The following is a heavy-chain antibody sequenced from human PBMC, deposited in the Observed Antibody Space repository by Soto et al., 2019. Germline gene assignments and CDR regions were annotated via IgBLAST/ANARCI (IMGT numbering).Heavy chain of an antibody. D-gene: IGHD3-3*01. CDR1: GGSISSGGYY. CDR2: IYYSGST. V-gene: IGHV4-31*03. Sequence: LSLTCTVSGGSISSGGYYWSWIRQHPGKGLEWIGYIYYSGSTYYSPSLKSRVTISVDTSKNQFSLKLSSVTAADTAVYYCARGPGEGYYDFWSGPHYFDYWGQGTLVTVSS. J-gene: IGHJ4*02. CDR3: ARGPGEGYYDFWSGPHYFDY.